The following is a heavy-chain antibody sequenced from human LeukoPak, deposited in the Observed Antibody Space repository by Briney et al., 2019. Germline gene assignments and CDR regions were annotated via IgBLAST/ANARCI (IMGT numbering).Heavy chain of an antibody. Sequence: SETLSLTCTVSGGSVSSGSYYWSWIRQPPGKGLEWIGYIYYSGSTNYNPSLKSRVTISVDTSKNQFSLKLSSVTAADTAVYYCARRNHSGYGRRYYFDYWGQGTLVTVSS. CDR2: IYYSGST. J-gene: IGHJ4*02. CDR3: ARRNHSGYGRRYYFDY. V-gene: IGHV4-61*01. CDR1: GGSVSSGSYY. D-gene: IGHD5-12*01.